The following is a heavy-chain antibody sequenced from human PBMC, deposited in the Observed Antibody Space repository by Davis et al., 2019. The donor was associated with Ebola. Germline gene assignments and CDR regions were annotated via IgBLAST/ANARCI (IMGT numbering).Heavy chain of an antibody. Sequence: GSLRLSCTVSGGSISSYYWIWIRQPPGKGLEWIGYIYYSGSTNYNPSLKSRVTISVDTSKNQFSLKLSSVTAADTAVYYCARLVWGFGGWFDPWGQGTLVTVSS. V-gene: IGHV4-59*08. CDR2: IYYSGST. J-gene: IGHJ5*02. CDR1: GGSISSYY. CDR3: ARLVWGFGGWFDP. D-gene: IGHD3-10*01.